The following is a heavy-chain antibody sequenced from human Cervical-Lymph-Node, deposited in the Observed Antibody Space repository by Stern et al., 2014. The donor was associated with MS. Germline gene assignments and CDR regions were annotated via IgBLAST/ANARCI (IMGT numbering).Heavy chain of an antibody. J-gene: IGHJ4*02. Sequence: VQLVQSGAEVRKPGASVRVSCKASGYTFTGYYMHWVRQAPGQGLEWMGRVIPNTGGTNYAQKFQGRVTMTRDTSISTVYMDLTRLRYDDSAVYYCARVDGVGTSEGALAYWGQGTLVTVSS. V-gene: IGHV1-2*06. CDR1: GYTFTGYY. CDR2: VIPNTGGT. CDR3: ARVDGVGTSEGALAY. D-gene: IGHD1-14*01.